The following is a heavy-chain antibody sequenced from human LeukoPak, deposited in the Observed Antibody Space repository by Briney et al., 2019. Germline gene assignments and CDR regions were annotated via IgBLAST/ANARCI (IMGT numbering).Heavy chain of an antibody. Sequence: ASVKVSCKASGYTFTSYYMHWVRQAPGQGLEWMGIINPSGGSTSYAQKFQGRVTMTRDMSTSTVYMELSSLRSEDTAVYYCAREAPSDTLELGFDYWGQGTLVTVSS. CDR1: GYTFTSYY. D-gene: IGHD1-7*01. CDR3: AREAPSDTLELGFDY. V-gene: IGHV1-46*01. CDR2: INPSGGST. J-gene: IGHJ4*02.